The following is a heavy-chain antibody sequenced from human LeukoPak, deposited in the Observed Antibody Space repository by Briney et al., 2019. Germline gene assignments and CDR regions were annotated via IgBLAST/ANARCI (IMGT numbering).Heavy chain of an antibody. D-gene: IGHD3-3*01. CDR2: ISSSSSYI. J-gene: IGHJ5*02. CDR3: ARRTIFGVVIDEPQKENTHWFDP. Sequence: GGSLRLSCAASGFTFSSYSMNWVRQAPGKGLEWVSSISSSSSYIYYADSVKGRFTISRDNAKNSLYLQMNSLRAEDTAVYYCARRTIFGVVIDEPQKENTHWFDPWGQGTLVTVSS. V-gene: IGHV3-21*01. CDR1: GFTFSSYS.